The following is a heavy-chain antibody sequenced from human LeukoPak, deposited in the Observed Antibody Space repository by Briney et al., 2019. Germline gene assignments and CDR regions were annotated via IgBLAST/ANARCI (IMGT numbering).Heavy chain of an antibody. CDR2: IYHSGGT. J-gene: IGHJ4*02. Sequence: PGETVSLTCTVSGYSISSGYYWGWIRQPPGKGLEWIGSIYHSGGTYYNPSLKSRVTIAVETSKNQFSLKLSSVTAADTAVYYCARLDRPGGSADYWGQGTLVTVSS. CDR3: ARLDRPGGSADY. V-gene: IGHV4-38-2*02. CDR1: GYSISSGYY.